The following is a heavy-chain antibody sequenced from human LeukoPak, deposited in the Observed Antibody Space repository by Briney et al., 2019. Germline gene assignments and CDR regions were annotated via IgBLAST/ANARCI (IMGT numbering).Heavy chain of an antibody. D-gene: IGHD5-12*01. CDR2: INHSGST. J-gene: IGHJ4*02. CDR1: GGSFSGYY. Sequence: SETLSLTCAVYGGSFSGYYWGWIRQPPGKGLEWIGEINHSGSTNYNPSLKSRVTISVDTSKNQFSLKLSSVTAADTAVYYCAREKKTKIKRPYYFDYWGQGTLVTVSS. CDR3: AREKKTKIKRPYYFDY. V-gene: IGHV4-34*01.